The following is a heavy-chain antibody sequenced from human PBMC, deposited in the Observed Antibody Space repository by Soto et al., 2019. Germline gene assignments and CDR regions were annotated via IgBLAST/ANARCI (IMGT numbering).Heavy chain of an antibody. D-gene: IGHD6-6*01. CDR2: ISYDGSNK. V-gene: IGHV3-30-3*01. J-gene: IGHJ4*02. CDR1: GFTFSSYA. CDR3: ARGIAARRLASIKGLFDY. Sequence: GGSLRLSCAASGFTFSSYAMHWVRQAPGKGLEWVAVISYDGSNKYYADSVKGRFTISRDNSKNTLYLQMNSLRAEDTAVYYCARGIAARRLASIKGLFDYWGQGTLVTVSS.